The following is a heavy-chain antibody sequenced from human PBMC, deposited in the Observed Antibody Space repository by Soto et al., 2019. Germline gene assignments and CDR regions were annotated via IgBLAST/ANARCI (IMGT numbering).Heavy chain of an antibody. CDR2: IYYSGST. J-gene: IGHJ4*02. D-gene: IGHD3-10*01. Sequence: PSQTLSLSYTVSCGSISSGNYYCSWIRQHPGKGLEWIGYIYYSGSTSYNPSLKSRVTISVDTSKNHFSLKLSSVTAADTAVYYCARVYYYGSGSYAGRYYFDYWGQGTLVTVS. CDR3: ARVYYYGSGSYAGRYYFDY. CDR1: CGSISSGNYY. V-gene: IGHV4-31*03.